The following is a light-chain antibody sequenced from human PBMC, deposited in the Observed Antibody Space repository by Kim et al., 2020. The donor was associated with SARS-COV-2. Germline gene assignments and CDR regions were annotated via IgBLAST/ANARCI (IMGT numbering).Light chain of an antibody. J-gene: IGLJ1*01. CDR3: QVWDTPSDHFV. CDR1: NIGSKS. CDR2: DDS. V-gene: IGLV3-21*03. Sequence: APGKSARITCGGNNIGSKSVQWYQQKPGQAPVVVIKDDSDRPSGITERFSGSNSGNTATLTISRVEAGDEADYYCQVWDTPSDHFVFGAGTKVTVL.